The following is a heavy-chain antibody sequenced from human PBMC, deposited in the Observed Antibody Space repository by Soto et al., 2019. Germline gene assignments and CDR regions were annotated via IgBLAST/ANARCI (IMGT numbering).Heavy chain of an antibody. CDR1: GGSISSYY. V-gene: IGHV4-4*07. J-gene: IGHJ3*02. Sequence: LSLTCTVSGGSISSYYWSWIRQPAGKGLEWIGRIYTSGSTNYNPSLKSRVTMSVDTSKNQFSLNLSSVTAAADTAVYYCARDRITLANDAFDIWGQGTMVTVSS. D-gene: IGHD3-10*01. CDR3: ARDRITLANDAFDI. CDR2: IYTSGST.